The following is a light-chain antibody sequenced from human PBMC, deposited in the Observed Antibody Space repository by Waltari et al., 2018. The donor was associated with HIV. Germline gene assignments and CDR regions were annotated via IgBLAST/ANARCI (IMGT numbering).Light chain of an antibody. V-gene: IGKV1-5*03. CDR1: LSISTW. CDR3: QQYNSYPLT. J-gene: IGKJ4*01. Sequence: DIQIPQYPSTLSASVGDRFTIPCRASLSISTWLAWYQQKPGEAPELLIYKASTLESGVPSRFSGSGSGTEFTLTISSLQPDDFATYYCQQYNSYPLTFGGGTKVEIK. CDR2: KAS.